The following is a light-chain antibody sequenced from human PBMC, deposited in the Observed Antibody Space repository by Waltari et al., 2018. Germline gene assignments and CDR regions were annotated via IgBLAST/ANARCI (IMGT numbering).Light chain of an antibody. CDR2: CTS. J-gene: IGKJ4*01. V-gene: IGKV3-20*01. CDR1: QSVTSIP. CDR3: QQYDGEVVT. Sequence: EIVLTQSPGTLSLSPGERATLPCRASQSVTSIPLSGYQQKLGQAPRLLIYCTSNRATSTPDRFSGSGSGTDFTLTISRLEPEDVAVYYCQQYDGEVVTFGGGTKVEI.